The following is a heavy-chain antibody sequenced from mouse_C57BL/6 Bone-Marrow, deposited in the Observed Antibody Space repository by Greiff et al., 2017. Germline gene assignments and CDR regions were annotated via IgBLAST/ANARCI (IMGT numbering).Heavy chain of an antibody. Sequence: VQLQESGAELARPGASVKLSCKASGYTFTSYGISWVKQRTGQGLEWIGEIYPRSGNTYYNEKFKGKATLTADQSSSTAYMALRSLTSEDSAVYFCAIKERVITTPYGDYFDYWGQVTTLTVSS. V-gene: IGHV1-81*01. J-gene: IGHJ2*01. CDR1: GYTFTSYG. D-gene: IGHD1-1*01. CDR2: IYPRSGNT. CDR3: AIKERVITTPYGDYFDY.